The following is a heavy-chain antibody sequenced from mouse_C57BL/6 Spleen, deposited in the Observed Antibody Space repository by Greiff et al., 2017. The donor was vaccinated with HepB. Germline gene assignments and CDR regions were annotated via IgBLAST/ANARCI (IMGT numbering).Heavy chain of an antibody. V-gene: IGHV5-6*01. CDR2: ISSGGSYT. CDR1: GFTFSSYG. CDR3: ARWNWDGAYYFDY. D-gene: IGHD4-1*01. Sequence: EVQLVESGGDLVKPGGSLKLSCAASGFTFSSYGMSWVRQTPDKRLEWVATISSGGSYTYYPDSVKGRFTISRDNAKNTLYLQMSSLKSEDTAMYYCARWNWDGAYYFDYWGQGTTLTVSS. J-gene: IGHJ2*01.